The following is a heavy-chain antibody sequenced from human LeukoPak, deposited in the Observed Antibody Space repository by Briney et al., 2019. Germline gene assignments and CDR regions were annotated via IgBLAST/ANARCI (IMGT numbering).Heavy chain of an antibody. CDR2: ISSNGGST. CDR3: ASGYYYDSGQDSFDI. CDR1: GYTFSSYA. Sequence: GGSLRLSCAASGYTFSSYAMHWVRQAPGKGLEYVSAISSNGGSTYYADSVKGRFTISRDNSKNTLYLQMGSLRAEATAVYYCASGYYYDSGQDSFDIWGQGTMVTVSS. D-gene: IGHD3-10*01. J-gene: IGHJ3*02. V-gene: IGHV3-64*02.